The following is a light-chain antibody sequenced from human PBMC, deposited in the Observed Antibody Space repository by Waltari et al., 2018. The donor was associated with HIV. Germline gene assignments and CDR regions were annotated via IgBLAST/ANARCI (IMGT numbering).Light chain of an antibody. V-gene: IGLV2-14*01. CDR3: SSYTSSSTVV. CDR1: TSDVGGYYY. Sequence: QSALTQPASVSGSPGQSNTISCTGTTSDVGGYYYVSWYQQHPGNAPQLLLYEVTNRPSGVSNRFSGSKSGNTASLTISGLQADDEADYYCSSYTSSSTVVFGGGTKLTVL. CDR2: EVT. J-gene: IGLJ2*01.